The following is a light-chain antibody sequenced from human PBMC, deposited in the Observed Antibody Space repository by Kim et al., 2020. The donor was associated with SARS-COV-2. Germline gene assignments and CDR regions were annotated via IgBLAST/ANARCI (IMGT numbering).Light chain of an antibody. CDR2: DTS. Sequence: SRSPGERAPLSCRASQTVSSHFAWYQQKPGQAPRLLIYDTSDRATGIPARFSGSGSGTDFTLTISSLEPEDFAVYYCQQRSTWPVFGGGTKVDIK. CDR1: QTVSSH. CDR3: QQRSTWPV. V-gene: IGKV3-11*01. J-gene: IGKJ4*01.